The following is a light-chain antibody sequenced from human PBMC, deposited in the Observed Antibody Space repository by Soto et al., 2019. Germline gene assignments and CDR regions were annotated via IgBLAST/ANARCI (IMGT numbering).Light chain of an antibody. CDR2: EVS. CDR1: SSDVGSYNL. J-gene: IGLJ1*01. V-gene: IGLV2-23*02. CDR3: CSYAGSHYV. Sequence: DLTQPAWLTVSPGRSITISCTGTSSDVGSYNLVSWYQQHPGKAPKLMIYEVSKWPSGISNRFSGSKSGNTASLTISGLQAEDEGDYYCCSYAGSHYVFGTGTKVTVL.